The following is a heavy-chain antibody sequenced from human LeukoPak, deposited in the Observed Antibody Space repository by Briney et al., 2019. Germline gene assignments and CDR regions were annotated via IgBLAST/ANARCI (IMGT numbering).Heavy chain of an antibody. CDR2: ISGSGGST. Sequence: GGSLRLSCAASGFTFSSYAMSWVRQAPGKGLEWVSAISGSGGSTYYADSVKGRFTISRDNSKNTLYLQMNSLRAEDTAVYYCAKPPRRRLQLTFGYFDYWGQGTLVTVSS. CDR1: GFTFSSYA. J-gene: IGHJ4*02. V-gene: IGHV3-23*01. CDR3: AKPPRRRLQLTFGYFDY. D-gene: IGHD5-24*01.